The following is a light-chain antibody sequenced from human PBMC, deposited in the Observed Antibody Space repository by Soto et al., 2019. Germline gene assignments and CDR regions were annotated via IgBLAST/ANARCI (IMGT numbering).Light chain of an antibody. J-gene: IGKJ4*01. CDR1: QGINIW. CDR2: AAS. CDR3: QHTNTFPLP. Sequence: DIQMTQSPSSVAASAGDRVTITCRASQGINIWLAWYQQKPGKAPKLLIYAASSLQRGVPSRFSGSGSGTDFTLTINSLQPEDFATYYCQHTNTFPLPLGGGTNVDIK. V-gene: IGKV1-12*01.